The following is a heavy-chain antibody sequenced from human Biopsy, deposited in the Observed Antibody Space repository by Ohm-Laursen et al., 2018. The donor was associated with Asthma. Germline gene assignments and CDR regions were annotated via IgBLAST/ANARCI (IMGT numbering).Heavy chain of an antibody. D-gene: IGHD3-22*01. J-gene: IGHJ4*01. CDR3: AKSADYYDSTDYLDF. CDR1: GFSFDDCA. CDR2: ISWNSGNI. V-gene: IGHV3-9*01. Sequence: SLRLSCAATGFSFDDCAMHWVRQAPGKGREWVSSISWNSGNIDYAVSVKGRFTISRDNAKNSLYLQMQSLRPEDTAFYYCAKSADYYDSTDYLDFWGRGALVIVSS.